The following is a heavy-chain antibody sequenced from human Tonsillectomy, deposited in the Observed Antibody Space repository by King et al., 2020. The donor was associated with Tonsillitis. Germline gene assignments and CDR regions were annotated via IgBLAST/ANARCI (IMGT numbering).Heavy chain of an antibody. D-gene: IGHD1-26*01. CDR3: ARDKRELALDY. CDR2: IRSTSSTI. J-gene: IGHJ4*02. Sequence: VQLVESGGGLVQPGGSLRISCAASGFTFSSYTMNWVRQAPGKGLEWVSYIRSTSSTIFYADSVKGRFTISRDNAKNSLYLQMNSLRAEDTAVYYCARDKRELALDYWGQGTLVTVSS. V-gene: IGHV3-48*01. CDR1: GFTFSSYT.